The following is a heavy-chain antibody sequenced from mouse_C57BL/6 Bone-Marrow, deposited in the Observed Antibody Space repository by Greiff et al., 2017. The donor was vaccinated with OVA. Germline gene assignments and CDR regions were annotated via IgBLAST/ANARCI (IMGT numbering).Heavy chain of an antibody. Sequence: EVKLVESGGGLVQPKGSLKLSCAASGFTFNTYAMHWVRQAPGKGLEWVARIRSKSSNYATYYADSVKDRFTISRDDSQSMLYLQMNNLKTEDTAMYYCVRDGDYGRGAWFAYWGQGTLVTVSA. CDR1: GFTFNTYA. D-gene: IGHD1-1*01. CDR2: IRSKSSNYAT. V-gene: IGHV10-3*01. J-gene: IGHJ3*01. CDR3: VRDGDYGRGAWFAY.